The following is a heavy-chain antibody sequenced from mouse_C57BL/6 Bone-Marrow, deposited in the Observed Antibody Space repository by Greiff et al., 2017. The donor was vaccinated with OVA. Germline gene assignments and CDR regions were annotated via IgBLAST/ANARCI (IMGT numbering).Heavy chain of an antibody. D-gene: IGHD3-2*02. CDR3: ARRLRLDWFAY. Sequence: VQLKESGGDLVKPGGSLKLSCAASGFTFSSYGMSWVRQTPDKRLEWVAPISSGGSYTYYPDSVKGRFTISRDNAKNTLYLQMSSLKSEDTAMYYCARRLRLDWFAYWGQGTLVTVSA. CDR1: GFTFSSYG. V-gene: IGHV5-6*01. J-gene: IGHJ3*01. CDR2: ISSGGSYT.